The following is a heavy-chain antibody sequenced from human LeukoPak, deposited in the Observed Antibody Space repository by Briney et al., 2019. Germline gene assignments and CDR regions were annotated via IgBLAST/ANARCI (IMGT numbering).Heavy chain of an antibody. CDR2: INPNSGGT. CDR1: GYTFTGYY. J-gene: IGHJ4*02. D-gene: IGHD1-26*01. V-gene: IGHV1-2*04. CDR3: ARGPRQVGSAFDY. Sequence: ASVKVSCKASGYTFTGYYMHWVRQAPGQGLEWMGWINPNSGGTNYAQKFQGWVTMTRDTSISTAYMELSRLRSEDTAVYYCARGPRQVGSAFDYWGQGTLVTVSS.